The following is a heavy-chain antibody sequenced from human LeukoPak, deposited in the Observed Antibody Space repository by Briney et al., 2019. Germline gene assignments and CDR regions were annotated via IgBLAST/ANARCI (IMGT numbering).Heavy chain of an antibody. Sequence: PGGSLRLPCAASGFTFSSYAMNWVRQAPGKGLEWVSAISGSGGSTDYADSVRGRFTISRDNSKNTLYLQMNSLRAEDTAVYYCAKVKGSSGWDRAYFDYWGQGTLVTVSS. CDR2: ISGSGGST. D-gene: IGHD6-19*01. J-gene: IGHJ4*02. CDR3: AKVKGSSGWDRAYFDY. CDR1: GFTFSSYA. V-gene: IGHV3-23*01.